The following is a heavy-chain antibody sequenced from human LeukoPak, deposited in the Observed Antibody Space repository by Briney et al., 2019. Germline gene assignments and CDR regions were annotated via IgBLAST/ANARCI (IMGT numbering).Heavy chain of an antibody. CDR1: GGSISSGGYY. V-gene: IGHV4-31*03. CDR2: IYYSGST. Sequence: SQTLSLTCTVSGGSISSGGYYWSWIRQHPGKGLEWIGYIYYSGSTYYNPSLKSRVTIPVDTSKNQFSLKLSSVTAADTAVYYCARANVPDTAMVDYWGQGTLVTVSS. D-gene: IGHD5-18*01. J-gene: IGHJ4*02. CDR3: ARANVPDTAMVDY.